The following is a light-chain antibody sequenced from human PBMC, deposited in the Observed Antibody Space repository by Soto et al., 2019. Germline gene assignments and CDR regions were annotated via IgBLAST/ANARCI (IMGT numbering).Light chain of an antibody. CDR3: ISYTSSITWV. CDR1: SSDVGGYNY. V-gene: IGLV2-14*01. J-gene: IGLJ3*02. CDR2: EVS. Sequence: QSALTQPASVSGSPGQSITISCSGTSSDVGGYNYVSWYQQHPGKAPRLMIYEVSNRPSGVSNRFSGSKSGSTASLTISGLQAEDEADYYCISYTSSITWVFGGGTKLTVL.